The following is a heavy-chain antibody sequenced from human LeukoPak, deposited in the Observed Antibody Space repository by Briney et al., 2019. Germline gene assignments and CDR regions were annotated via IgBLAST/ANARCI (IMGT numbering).Heavy chain of an antibody. Sequence: GASVKVSCKASGYTFTRYGISWVRQAPGQGLEWMGGIIPIFGTANYAQKFQGRVTITADESTSTAYMELSSLRSEDTAVYYCARFERGIGYYDSSGYQRPYAFDIWGQGTMVTVSS. J-gene: IGHJ3*02. CDR1: GYTFTRYG. V-gene: IGHV1-69*13. CDR2: IIPIFGTA. CDR3: ARFERGIGYYDSSGYQRPYAFDI. D-gene: IGHD3-22*01.